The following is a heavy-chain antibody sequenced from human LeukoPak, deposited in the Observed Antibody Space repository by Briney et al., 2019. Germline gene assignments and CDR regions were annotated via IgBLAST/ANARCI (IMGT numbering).Heavy chain of an antibody. J-gene: IGHJ4*02. CDR1: GFTFSSYA. CDR2: ISDDGTKE. CDR3: ARDLTGLGGYYFDY. Sequence: GGSLRLSCVASGFTFSSYAMHWVRQAPGKGLEWVAVISDDGTKEYYADSVKGRFTISRDNSRNTVYTSKSTLFLQMNSLRPEDTAVYYCARDLTGLGGYYFDYWGQGTLVTVSS. D-gene: IGHD3-22*01. V-gene: IGHV3-30-3*01.